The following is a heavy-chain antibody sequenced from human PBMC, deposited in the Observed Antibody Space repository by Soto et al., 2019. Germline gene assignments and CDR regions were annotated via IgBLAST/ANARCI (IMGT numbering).Heavy chain of an antibody. Sequence: PGGSLRLSCAASGLTFSSFGMHWVRQAPGKGLEWVAVIWYDGTNKYYADSVKGRFTISRDNSRNTLYLQMSSLRAEDTAVYYCARDRVIITPSFDYWGQGTLVTVSS. D-gene: IGHD3-22*01. CDR1: GLTFSSFG. J-gene: IGHJ4*02. CDR3: ARDRVIITPSFDY. CDR2: IWYDGTNK. V-gene: IGHV3-33*01.